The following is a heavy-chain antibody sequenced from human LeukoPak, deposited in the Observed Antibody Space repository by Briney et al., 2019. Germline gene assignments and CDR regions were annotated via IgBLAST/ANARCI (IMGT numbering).Heavy chain of an antibody. CDR3: TRRVSTTRWFDP. D-gene: IGHD2-15*01. J-gene: IGHJ5*02. CDR2: IKSDGSTT. V-gene: IGHV3-74*01. CDR1: GFTFSSYW. Sequence: GGSLRLSCAASGFTFSSYWMHWVRQAPGKGLVWVSRIKSDGSTTNYADSVKGRFTISRDNAENTLYLQMNSLRVEDTAVYYCTRRVSTTRWFDPWGQGTLVTDSS.